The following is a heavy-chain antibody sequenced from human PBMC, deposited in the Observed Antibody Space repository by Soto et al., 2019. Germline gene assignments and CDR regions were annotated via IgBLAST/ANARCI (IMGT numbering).Heavy chain of an antibody. CDR2: IYYSGST. CDR3: ARDARDYYDSSGAHDAFDI. D-gene: IGHD3-22*01. V-gene: IGHV4-30-4*08. CDR1: GGSISSGGYY. J-gene: IGHJ3*02. Sequence: SETLSLTCTVSGGSISSGGYYWSWIRQPPGKGLEWIGYIYYSGSTYYNPSLKSRVTISVDTSKNQFSLKLSSVTAADTAVYYCARDARDYYDSSGAHDAFDIWGQGTMVTVSS.